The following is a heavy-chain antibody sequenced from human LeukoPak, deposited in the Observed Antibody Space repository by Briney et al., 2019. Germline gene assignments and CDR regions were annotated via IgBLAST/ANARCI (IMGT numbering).Heavy chain of an antibody. V-gene: IGHV3-43*02. CDR2: ISGDGGST. CDR1: GFTFDDYA. J-gene: IGHJ3*02. D-gene: IGHD6-13*01. Sequence: GGSLRLSCAASGFTFDDYAMHWVRHAPGKGLEWVSLISGDGGSTYYADSVKGRFTISRDNSKNSLYLQMNSLRTEDTALYYCAKDRDQDRYSSSWYFAFDIWGQGTMVTVSS. CDR3: AKDRDQDRYSSSWYFAFDI.